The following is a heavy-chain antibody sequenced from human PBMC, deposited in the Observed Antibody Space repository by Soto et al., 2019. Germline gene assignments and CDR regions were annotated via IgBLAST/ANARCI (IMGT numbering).Heavy chain of an antibody. CDR2: ISGSDGST. Sequence: LRLSCAASVFTFSSYAMSWVRQAPGKGLEWVSAISGSDGSTYYADSVKGRFTISRDNSKNTLYLQMNSLRAEDTAVYYCAKGSITMIVVPEYYFDYWGQGTLVTVSS. J-gene: IGHJ4*02. CDR1: VFTFSSYA. V-gene: IGHV3-23*01. D-gene: IGHD3-22*01. CDR3: AKGSITMIVVPEYYFDY.